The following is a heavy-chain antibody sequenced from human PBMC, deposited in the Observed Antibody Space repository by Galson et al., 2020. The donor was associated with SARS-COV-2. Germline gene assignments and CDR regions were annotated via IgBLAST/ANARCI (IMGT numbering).Heavy chain of an antibody. Sequence: GESLKISCAASGFTFTDYYMSWIRQAPGKGLEWISYISSSGSYTNYGDSVKSRFSISRENAKNSLFLQMNSLRAEDTAVYYCARSGRDCSGGICYGAEYFQHWGQGTLVIVSS. CDR2: ISSSGSYT. D-gene: IGHD2-15*01. CDR1: GFTFTDYY. CDR3: ARSGRDCSGGICYGAEYFQH. V-gene: IGHV3-11*03. J-gene: IGHJ1*01.